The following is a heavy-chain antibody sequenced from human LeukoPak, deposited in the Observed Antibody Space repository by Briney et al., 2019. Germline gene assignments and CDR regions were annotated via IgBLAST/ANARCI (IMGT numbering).Heavy chain of an antibody. CDR2: ISYDGSNK. D-gene: IGHD6-19*01. CDR3: ARSMAVAGYYYYYMDV. CDR1: GFTFSSYA. J-gene: IGHJ6*03. V-gene: IGHV3-30-3*01. Sequence: GGSLRLSCAASGFTFSSYAMHWVRQAPGKGLEWVAVISYDGSNKYYADSVKGRFTISRDNSKNTLYLQMNSLRAEDTAVYYCARSMAVAGYYYYYMDVWGKGTTVTVSS.